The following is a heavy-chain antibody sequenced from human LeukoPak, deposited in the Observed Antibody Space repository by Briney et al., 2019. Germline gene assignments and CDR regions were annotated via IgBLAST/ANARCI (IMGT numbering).Heavy chain of an antibody. CDR2: ISCSGGST. CDR3: AKGAVPATNHYYYYYYMDV. D-gene: IGHD2-2*01. CDR1: GFTFSSYA. J-gene: IGHJ6*03. V-gene: IGHV3-23*01. Sequence: PGGSLRLSCAASGFTFSSYAMSWVRQAPGKGLEWVSAISCSGGSTYYADSVKGRFTISRDNSKNTLYLQMNSLRAEDTAVYYCAKGAVPATNHYYYYYYMDVWGKGTTVTVSS.